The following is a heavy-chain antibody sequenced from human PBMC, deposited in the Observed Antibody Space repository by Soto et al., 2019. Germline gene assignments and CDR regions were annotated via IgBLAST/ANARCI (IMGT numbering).Heavy chain of an antibody. J-gene: IGHJ4*02. CDR2: ISSSSSTI. D-gene: IGHD3-22*01. CDR1: GFTFSSYS. CDR3: ARDLSDSSGSLDY. Sequence: GGSLRLSCAASGFTFSSYSMNWVRQAPGKGLEWVSYISSSSSTIYYADSVKGRFTISRDNAKNSLYLQMNSLRAEDTAVYYCARDLSDSSGSLDYWGQGTLVTVAS. V-gene: IGHV3-48*01.